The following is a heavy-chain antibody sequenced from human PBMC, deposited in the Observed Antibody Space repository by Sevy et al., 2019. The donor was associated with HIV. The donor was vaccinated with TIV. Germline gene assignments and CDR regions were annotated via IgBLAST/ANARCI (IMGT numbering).Heavy chain of an antibody. Sequence: GGSLRLSCAASGFIFSDQYMDWVRQAPGKGLEWVGRIRTRARSHTTEYAASVQGRFTISRDDSQGLLFLQMNSLKTEDTAVYYCARDLAGAPYVDAWGKGTTVTVSS. CDR2: IRTRARSHTT. CDR1: GFIFSDQY. V-gene: IGHV3-72*01. CDR3: ARDLAGAPYVDA. D-gene: IGHD1-26*01. J-gene: IGHJ6*03.